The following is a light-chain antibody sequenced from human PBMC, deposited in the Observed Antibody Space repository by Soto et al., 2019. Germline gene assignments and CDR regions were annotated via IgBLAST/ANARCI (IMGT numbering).Light chain of an antibody. CDR1: SSNIGADYD. Sequence: QSVLTQPPSVSGAPGQRLTISCTGSSSNIGADYDVHWYQQLPGTAPKLLIYANSNRPSGVSNRFSASKSGNTASLTISGLQADDEADYYCSSYTGSRTRVFGTGTKLTVL. V-gene: IGLV1-40*01. CDR3: SSYTGSRTRV. J-gene: IGLJ1*01. CDR2: ANS.